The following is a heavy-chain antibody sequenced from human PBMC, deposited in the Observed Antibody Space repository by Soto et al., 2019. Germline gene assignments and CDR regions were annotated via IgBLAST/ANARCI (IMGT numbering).Heavy chain of an antibody. D-gene: IGHD3-22*01. CDR3: ARDANSDSSGYYSDY. CDR2: INTSNENT. CDR1: GYTLTSYS. J-gene: IGHJ4*02. V-gene: IGHV1-18*01. Sequence: GTSVEVSCKASGYTLTSYSINWVRQAPGQGLEWMGWINTSNENTKHAQKFQGRVTMTTDTSTSTAYMEVKSLRSDDTAVYYCARDANSDSSGYYSDYWGQGTLVTVSS.